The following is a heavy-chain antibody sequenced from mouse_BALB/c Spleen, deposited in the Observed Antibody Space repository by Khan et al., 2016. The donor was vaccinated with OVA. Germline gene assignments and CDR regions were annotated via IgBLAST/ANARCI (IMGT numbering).Heavy chain of an antibody. Sequence: QVQLQQSGAELVRPGASVKLSCEASGYTFTSYWMNWVKQSPEQGLEWIGRIAPYDSETHYNQNFKDKAILTVDKSSSTAYMQLSSLTSEDSAVYFCARNPFAYWGQGTLVTVSA. J-gene: IGHJ3*01. CDR2: IAPYDSET. CDR1: GYTFTSYW. V-gene: IGHV1-52*01. CDR3: ARNPFAY.